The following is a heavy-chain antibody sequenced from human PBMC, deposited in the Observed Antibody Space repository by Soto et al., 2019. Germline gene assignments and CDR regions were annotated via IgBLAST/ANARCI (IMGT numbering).Heavy chain of an antibody. CDR1: GYTFTSYY. V-gene: IGHV1-46*01. J-gene: IGHJ1*01. D-gene: IGHD3-10*01. CDR3: ARGGTMVPRYFQH. Sequence: ASVKVSCKASGYTFTSYYMHWVRQAPGQGLEWMGIINPSGGSTSYAQKFQGRVTMTRDTSTSTVYMELRSLRSDDTAVYYCARGGTMVPRYFQHWGQGTLVTVSS. CDR2: INPSGGST.